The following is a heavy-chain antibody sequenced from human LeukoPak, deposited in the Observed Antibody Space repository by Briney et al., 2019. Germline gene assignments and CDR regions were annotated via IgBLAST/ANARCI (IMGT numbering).Heavy chain of an antibody. Sequence: GASVKVSCKAFGYTFTGYYMHWARQAPGQGLEWMGWINPNSGGTNYAQKFQGRVTMTRDTSISTAYMELSRLRSDDTAVYYCARDPYSSGWYEFWGQGTLVTVSS. V-gene: IGHV1-2*02. CDR3: ARDPYSSGWYEF. CDR2: INPNSGGT. D-gene: IGHD6-19*01. J-gene: IGHJ5*01. CDR1: GYTFTGYY.